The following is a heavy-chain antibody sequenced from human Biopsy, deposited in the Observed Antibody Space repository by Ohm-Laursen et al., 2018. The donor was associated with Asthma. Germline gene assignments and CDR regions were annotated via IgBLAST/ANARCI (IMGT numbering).Heavy chain of an antibody. CDR2: INDDGTST. J-gene: IGHJ3*02. CDR1: GFTFRRYW. V-gene: IGHV3-74*01. CDR3: ANIGGDAFDI. D-gene: IGHD3-16*02. Sequence: GSLRLSCAASGFTFRRYWMHWVRQAPGRGLVWVSRINDDGTSTTYADSVTGRFTISRGNAKNMLYLQMKSLRAEDTAVYYCANIGGDAFDIWGQGTMVTVSS.